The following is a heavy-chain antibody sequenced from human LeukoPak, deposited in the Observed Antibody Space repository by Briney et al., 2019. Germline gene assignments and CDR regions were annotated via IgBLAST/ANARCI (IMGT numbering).Heavy chain of an antibody. V-gene: IGHV3-21*01. Sequence: GGSLRLSCATSGFTFNNYNMNWVRQAPGRALEWVSSITSSGTYIFYADSVKGRFTISRDNAKNSLYLQMNSLGPEDTAVYYCARDPYSGNYGNYYYYYMDVWGKGTTVTISS. CDR2: ITSSGTYI. J-gene: IGHJ6*03. D-gene: IGHD1-26*01. CDR1: GFTFNNYN. CDR3: ARDPYSGNYGNYYYYYMDV.